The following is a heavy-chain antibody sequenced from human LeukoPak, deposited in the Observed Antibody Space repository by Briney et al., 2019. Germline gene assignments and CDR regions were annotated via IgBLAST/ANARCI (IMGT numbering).Heavy chain of an antibody. CDR1: GFSLSTRGVG. CDR2: IYWNNDN. V-gene: IGHV2-5*01. Sequence: SGPTLVKPTQTLALTCTFSGFSLSTRGVGVGWIRQPPGKAPAWHALIYWNNDNRYSPSLKSRLTITKDTSKNQVVLTKTNMDPADTATYYCASSRYDILTGHYNFDYWGQGTLVTVSS. CDR3: ASSRYDILTGHYNFDY. D-gene: IGHD3-9*01. J-gene: IGHJ4*02.